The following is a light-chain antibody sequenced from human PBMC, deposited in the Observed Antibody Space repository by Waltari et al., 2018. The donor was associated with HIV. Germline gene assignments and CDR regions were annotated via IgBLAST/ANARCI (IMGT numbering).Light chain of an antibody. Sequence: SDVLTQPPSVSVAPGGPARISCGWSNPDKRPTQRYQQKPAQAHVLVIYHDGDPPSGIPERFSGSNSGTSATLTISGVEVGDEADYYCQMWDSTTDQEVFGGGTKVTVL. CDR1: NPDKRP. CDR3: QMWDSTTDQEV. J-gene: IGLJ3*02. V-gene: IGLV3-21*04. CDR2: HDG.